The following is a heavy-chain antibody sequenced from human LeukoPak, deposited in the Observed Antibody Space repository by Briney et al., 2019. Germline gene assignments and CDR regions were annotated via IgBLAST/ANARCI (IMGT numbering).Heavy chain of an antibody. Sequence: PSETLSLTCTVSGGSISSSSYYWGWIRQPPGKGLEWIGSIYYSGSTYYNPSLKSRVTISVDTSKNQFSLKLSSLTAADTAVYYCARNVLGYSYGLHIDYWGQGTLVTVSS. CDR2: IYYSGST. CDR1: GGSISSSSYY. J-gene: IGHJ4*02. V-gene: IGHV4-39*07. D-gene: IGHD5-18*01. CDR3: ARNVLGYSYGLHIDY.